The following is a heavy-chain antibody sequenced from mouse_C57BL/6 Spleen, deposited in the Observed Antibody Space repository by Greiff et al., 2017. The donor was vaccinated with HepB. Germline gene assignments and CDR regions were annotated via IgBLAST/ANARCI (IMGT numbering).Heavy chain of an antibody. Sequence: DVQLVESGGGLVKPGGSLKLSCAASGFTFSSYAMSWVRQTPEKRLEWVATISDGGSYTYYPDNVKGRFTISRDNAKNNLYLQMSHLKSEDTAMYYCARENYDYARYFDVWGTGTTVTVSS. CDR2: ISDGGSYT. J-gene: IGHJ1*03. CDR3: ARENYDYARYFDV. D-gene: IGHD2-4*01. V-gene: IGHV5-4*01. CDR1: GFTFSSYA.